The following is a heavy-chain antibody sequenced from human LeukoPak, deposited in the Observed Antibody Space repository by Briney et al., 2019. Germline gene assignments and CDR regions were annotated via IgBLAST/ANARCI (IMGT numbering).Heavy chain of an antibody. D-gene: IGHD1-26*01. CDR2: IIASGSST. Sequence: GGSLRLSCAASGFIFNKYGMKWVSQARGRGREWVAAIIASGSSTSYADSVRGRFTISRDNSKNTLYLQMDSLRADDTAVYYCARYSGSYYYPPAWDLWGQGTLVTVSS. V-gene: IGHV3-23*01. CDR1: GFIFNKYG. J-gene: IGHJ4*02. CDR3: ARYSGSYYYPPAWDL.